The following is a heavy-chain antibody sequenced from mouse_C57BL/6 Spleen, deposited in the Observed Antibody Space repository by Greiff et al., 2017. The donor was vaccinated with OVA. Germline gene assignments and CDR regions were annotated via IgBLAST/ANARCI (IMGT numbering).Heavy chain of an antibody. V-gene: IGHV10-1*01. J-gene: IGHJ4*01. Sequence: EVHLVESGGGLVQPKGSLKLSCAASGFSFNTYAMNWVRQAPGKGLEWVARIRSKSNNYATYYADSVKDRFTISRDDSESMLYLQMNNLKTEDTAMYYCVRQYASMDYWGQGTSVTVSS. CDR2: IRSKSNNYAT. CDR3: VRQYASMDY. CDR1: GFSFNTYA.